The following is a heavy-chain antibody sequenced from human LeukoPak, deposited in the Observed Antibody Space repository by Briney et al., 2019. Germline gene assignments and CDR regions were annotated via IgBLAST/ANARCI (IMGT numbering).Heavy chain of an antibody. CDR2: INSDGSST. D-gene: IGHD3-22*01. J-gene: IGHJ3*02. V-gene: IGHV3-74*01. CDR3: ARGYDSSGYYTLSGAFDI. CDR1: GFTFSSYW. Sequence: GGSLRLSCAASGFTFSSYWMHWVRHAPGKGLVWVSRINSDGSSTIYADSVKGRFTISRDNAKNTLYLQMNSLRAEDTAVYYCARGYDSSGYYTLSGAFDIWGQGTMVTVSS.